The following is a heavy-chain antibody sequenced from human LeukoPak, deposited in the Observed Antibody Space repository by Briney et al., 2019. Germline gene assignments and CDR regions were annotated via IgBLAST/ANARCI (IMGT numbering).Heavy chain of an antibody. J-gene: IGHJ3*02. CDR1: GYTFIGHY. V-gene: IGHV1-2*02. Sequence: ASVKVSRKASGYTFIGHYIHWVRQAPGQGLEWMGWMNPDSGGTNYAQKFQDRVTMNRDTSITTAYMELSRLTSDDTAIYCCARIMEYYDFTPRGFDIWGQGTMVAVSS. CDR2: MNPDSGGT. CDR3: ARIMEYYDFTPRGFDI. D-gene: IGHD3/OR15-3a*01.